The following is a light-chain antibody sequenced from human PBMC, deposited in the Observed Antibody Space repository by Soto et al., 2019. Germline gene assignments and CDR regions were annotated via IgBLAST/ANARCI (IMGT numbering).Light chain of an antibody. Sequence: QSALTQPASVSGSPGQSITISCTGTSSDGGGYNYVSWYQQHPGKAPKLMIYDVSNRPSGVSNRFSGSKSGNTASLTISGLQAEDEDDYYCSSYTSSSTVVFGGGTKLTVL. V-gene: IGLV2-14*01. CDR1: SSDGGGYNY. J-gene: IGLJ2*01. CDR2: DVS. CDR3: SSYTSSSTVV.